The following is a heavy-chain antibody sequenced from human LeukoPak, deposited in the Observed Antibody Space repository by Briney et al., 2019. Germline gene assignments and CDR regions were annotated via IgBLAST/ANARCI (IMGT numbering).Heavy chain of an antibody. J-gene: IGHJ1*01. CDR2: ISTSSSYI. CDR1: GFAFSSYT. D-gene: IGHD3-10*01. V-gene: IGHV3-21*04. Sequence: GGSLRLSCAASGFAFSSYTMNWVRQAPGKGLEWVSFISTSSSYIYYADSVKGRFTISRDNAKNSLYLQMNSLRVEDTALYYCVRSITMFQHWGQGTLVTVSS. CDR3: VRSITMFQH.